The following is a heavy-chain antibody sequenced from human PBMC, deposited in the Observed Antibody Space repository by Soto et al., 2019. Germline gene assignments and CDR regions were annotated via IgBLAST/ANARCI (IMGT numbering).Heavy chain of an antibody. CDR3: TRETVAGITGLDY. J-gene: IGHJ4*02. CDR1: GFNVGAFA. D-gene: IGHD1-20*01. CDR2: XSVSXAXX. V-gene: IGHV3-23*01. Sequence: GGSLRLSCAASGFNVGAFAVNWARQAPGKGXEWXXGXSVSXAXXSXXXSVRGRFSIARAAAENILYMQMNSLRVDDTALYYCTRETVAGITGLDYWGPATLVTVSS.